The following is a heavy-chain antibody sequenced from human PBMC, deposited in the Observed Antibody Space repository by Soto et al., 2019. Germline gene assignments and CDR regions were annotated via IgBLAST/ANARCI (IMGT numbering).Heavy chain of an antibody. V-gene: IGHV3-49*04. D-gene: IGHD3-22*01. CDR1: GFTFRDYA. Sequence: PGGSLRLSCSGSGFTFRDYAITWVRQAPGKGLEWVGFIRSNAYGGTTEYAASLKGRFTLSRGDSEGIAYLQMDSLKTEDTAVYYCTRGPSRSDGGSYYYPYYYEFWGQGTLVTVSS. CDR2: IRSNAYGGTT. CDR3: TRGPSRSDGGSYYYPYYYEF. J-gene: IGHJ4*02.